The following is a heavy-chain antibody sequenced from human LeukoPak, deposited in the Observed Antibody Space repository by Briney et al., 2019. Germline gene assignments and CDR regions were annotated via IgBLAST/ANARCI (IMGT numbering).Heavy chain of an antibody. CDR1: GGSISSSSYY. Sequence: SETLSLTCTVSGGSISSSSYYWGWIRQPPGKGLEGIGIIHYSGSPYYNPSLKSQIHISVDTSKNHFSQKLSSVTATDTAVYYCARGYYYGSGSPDYWGQGTLVTVSS. V-gene: IGHV4-39*02. CDR2: IHYSGSP. CDR3: ARGYYYGSGSPDY. D-gene: IGHD3-10*01. J-gene: IGHJ4*01.